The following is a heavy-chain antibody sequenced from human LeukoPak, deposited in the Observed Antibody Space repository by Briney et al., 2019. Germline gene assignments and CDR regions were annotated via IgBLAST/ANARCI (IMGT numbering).Heavy chain of an antibody. CDR1: GFSFTSYW. V-gene: IGHV5-51*04. D-gene: IGHD2-15*01. CDR2: IYPGDSDT. J-gene: IGHJ4*02. CDR3: ATYKNAGYCSGGSCYSPSPFDY. Sequence: GESLKISFKGYGFSFTSYWIGWVRQMHGKGLEWMGIIYPGDSDTGYSPSFQGQVTISADKPINTAYLQWRSLKASDTAMYYCATYKNAGYCSGGSCYSPSPFDYWGQGTLVTVSS.